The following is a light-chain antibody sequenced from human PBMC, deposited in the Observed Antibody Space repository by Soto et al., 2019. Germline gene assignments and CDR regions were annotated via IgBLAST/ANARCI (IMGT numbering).Light chain of an antibody. V-gene: IGKV1-27*01. Sequence: DIQMTQSPTSLSASVGDRVTITCLASQDIRNFVAWYQQKPGKAPKLLIYAASTLQSGVPSRFSGSGSGTDFTFTINSLQPEDVATYSCPKYSSGPVVGPGTKVEIK. CDR3: PKYSSGPV. CDR2: AAS. J-gene: IGKJ3*01. CDR1: QDIRNF.